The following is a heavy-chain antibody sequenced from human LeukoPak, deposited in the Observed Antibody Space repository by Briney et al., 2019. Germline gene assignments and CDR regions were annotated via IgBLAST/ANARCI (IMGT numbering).Heavy chain of an antibody. CDR2: IYYSGST. D-gene: IGHD5-24*01. J-gene: IGHJ5*02. Sequence: SETLSLTCTVSGGSVSSYYWSWIRQPPGKGLEWIGYIYYSGSTNYNPSLKSRVTISIDTSKNQFSLKLSSVTAADTAVYYCASGDGYNSGWFDPWGQGTLVTVSS. CDR1: GGSVSSYY. CDR3: ASGDGYNSGWFDP. V-gene: IGHV4-59*02.